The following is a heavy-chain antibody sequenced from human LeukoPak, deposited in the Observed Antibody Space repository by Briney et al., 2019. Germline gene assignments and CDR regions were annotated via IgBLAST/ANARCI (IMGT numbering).Heavy chain of an antibody. J-gene: IGHJ4*02. CDR2: IYHSGST. D-gene: IGHD3-22*01. Sequence: SGTLSLTCAVSGGSISSSNWWSWVRQPPGKGLEWIGEIYHSGSTNYNPSLKSRVTISVDKSKNQFSLKLSSVTAADTAVYYCARAVGGYYYDSSGYYKVEYYFDYWGQGTLVTVSS. CDR3: ARAVGGYYYDSSGYYKVEYYFDY. V-gene: IGHV4-4*02. CDR1: GGSISSSNW.